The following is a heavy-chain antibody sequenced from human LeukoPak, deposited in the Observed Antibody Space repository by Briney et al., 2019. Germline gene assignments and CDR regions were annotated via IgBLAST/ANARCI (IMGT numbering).Heavy chain of an antibody. Sequence: GASVKVSCKASGYTFTGYYMHWVRQAPGQGLEWMGWINPNSGGTNYAQKFQGRVTMTRDTSISTAYMELSRLRSDDTAVYYCARGAGYYDILTGYYKDYYYYYMDVWGKGTTVTVSS. J-gene: IGHJ6*03. V-gene: IGHV1-2*02. CDR2: INPNSGGT. CDR3: ARGAGYYDILTGYYKDYYYYYMDV. CDR1: GYTFTGYY. D-gene: IGHD3-9*01.